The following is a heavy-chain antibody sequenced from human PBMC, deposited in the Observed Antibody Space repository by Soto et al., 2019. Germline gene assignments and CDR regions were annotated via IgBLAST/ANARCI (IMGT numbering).Heavy chain of an antibody. CDR2: IYYSGST. CDR3: ARAVLFGIAAAGTFPRDTKLDY. V-gene: IGHV4-59*01. D-gene: IGHD6-13*01. J-gene: IGHJ4*02. CDR1: GGSISSYY. Sequence: SETLSLTCTVSGGSISSYYWSWIRQPPGKGLEWIGHIYYSGSTNYNPSLKSRVTISVDTSKNQFSLKLSSVTAADTAVYCCARAVLFGIAAAGTFPRDTKLDYWGQGTLVTVSS.